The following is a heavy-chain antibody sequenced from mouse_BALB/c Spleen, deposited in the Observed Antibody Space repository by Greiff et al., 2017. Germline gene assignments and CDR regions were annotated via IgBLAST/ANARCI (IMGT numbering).Heavy chain of an antibody. CDR1: GDSITSGY. Sequence: EVQLVESGPSLVKPSQTLSLTCSVTGDSITSGYWNWIRKFPGNKLEYMGYISYSGSTYYNPSLKSRISITRDTSKNQYYLQLNAVTTEDTATYYCAATVVARGNAMDYWGQGTSVTVSS. CDR3: AATVVARGNAMDY. J-gene: IGHJ4*01. CDR2: ISYSGST. D-gene: IGHD1-1*01. V-gene: IGHV3-8*02.